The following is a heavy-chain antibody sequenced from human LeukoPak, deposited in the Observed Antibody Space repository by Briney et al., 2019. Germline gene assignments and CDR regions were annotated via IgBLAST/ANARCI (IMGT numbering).Heavy chain of an antibody. J-gene: IGHJ4*02. Sequence: GGSLRLSCAASGFTVSTTYMSWVRQAPGKGLEWPSVIYSGGTTYYADSVEGRFTISRDNSKNTLYLQMNSLRAEDTAVYYCAREATYSSGWYYFDYWGQGTLVTVSS. D-gene: IGHD6-19*01. CDR3: AREATYSSGWYYFDY. CDR2: IYSGGTT. V-gene: IGHV3-53*01. CDR1: GFTVSTTY.